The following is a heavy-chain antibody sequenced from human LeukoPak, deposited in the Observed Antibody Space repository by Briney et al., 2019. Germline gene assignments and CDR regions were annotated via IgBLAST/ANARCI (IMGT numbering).Heavy chain of an antibody. CDR2: ISGSGGST. J-gene: IGHJ4*02. CDR3: ARDSGSSEYYFDY. V-gene: IGHV3-23*01. Sequence: GGSLRLSCAASGFTFSSYAMSWVRQAPGKGLEWVSAISGSGGSTYYADSVKGRFTISRDNAKNTLYLQMNSLRAEDTAVYYCARDSGSSEYYFDYWGQGTLVTVSS. CDR1: GFTFSSYA. D-gene: IGHD1-26*01.